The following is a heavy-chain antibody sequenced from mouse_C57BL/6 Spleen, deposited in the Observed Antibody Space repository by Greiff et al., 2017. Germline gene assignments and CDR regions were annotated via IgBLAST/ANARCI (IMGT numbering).Heavy chain of an antibody. Sequence: QVQLQQPGAELVMPGASVKLSCKASGYTFTSYWMHWVKQRPGQGLEWIGEIDPSDSYTNYNQKFKGKSTLTVDKSSSTAYMQLSSLTSEDSAVYYCARGGEYDGSWFAYWGQGTLVTVSA. CDR3: ARGGEYDGSWFAY. D-gene: IGHD2-4*01. J-gene: IGHJ3*01. CDR1: GYTFTSYW. V-gene: IGHV1-69*01. CDR2: IDPSDSYT.